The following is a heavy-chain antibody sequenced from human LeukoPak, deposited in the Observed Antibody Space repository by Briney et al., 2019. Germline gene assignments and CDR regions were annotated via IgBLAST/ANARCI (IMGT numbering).Heavy chain of an antibody. J-gene: IGHJ4*02. V-gene: IGHV4-61*02. D-gene: IGHD1-26*01. Sequence: ASETLSLTCTASGGSISSGSYYWSWIRQPAGKGLEWIGRIYTSGSTNYNPSLKSRVTISVDTSKNQFSLKLSSVTAADTAVYYCARGPGMNWGQGTLVTVSS. CDR2: IYTSGST. CDR3: ARGPGMN. CDR1: GGSISSGSYY.